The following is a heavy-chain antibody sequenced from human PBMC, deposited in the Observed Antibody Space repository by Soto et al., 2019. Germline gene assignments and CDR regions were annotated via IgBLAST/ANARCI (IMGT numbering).Heavy chain of an antibody. Sequence: SETLSLTCTVSGGSISSYYWSWIRQPPGKGLEWIGYIYYSGSTNYNPSLKSRVTISVDTSKNQFSLKLSSVTAADTAVYYCARARSSSYAGAYYYAMDVWGQGTTVTVSS. CDR1: GGSISSYY. J-gene: IGHJ6*02. CDR2: IYYSGST. V-gene: IGHV4-59*01. D-gene: IGHD6-6*01. CDR3: ARARSSSYAGAYYYAMDV.